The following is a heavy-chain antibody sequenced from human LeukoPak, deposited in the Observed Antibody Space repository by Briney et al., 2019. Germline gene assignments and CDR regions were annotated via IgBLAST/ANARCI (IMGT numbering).Heavy chain of an antibody. Sequence: SETLSLSCAVYGGSFSGYYWSWIRQPPGKGLEWIGEINHSGSTNYNPSLKSRVTISINTSKNQFSLKPSSVTAADTAVYYCARAYDYVWGGSQGYFDYWGQGTLVTVSS. CDR3: ARAYDYVWGGSQGYFDY. CDR1: GGSFSGYY. D-gene: IGHD3-16*01. V-gene: IGHV4-34*01. J-gene: IGHJ4*02. CDR2: INHSGST.